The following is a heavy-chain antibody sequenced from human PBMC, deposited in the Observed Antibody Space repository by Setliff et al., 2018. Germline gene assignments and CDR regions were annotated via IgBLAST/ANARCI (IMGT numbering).Heavy chain of an antibody. CDR3: ARWMEYYQRDNRGEGGMDV. CDR1: GGSITGHY. Sequence: SEILSLTCSVSGGSITGHYWSWIRQTPGKGLEWIGYSHYTGSPNYKNPSLASRATISVDSAKNQVSLRLSSVTAADTAVYYCARWMEYYQRDNRGEGGMDVWGKGTTVTVSS. V-gene: IGHV4-59*11. D-gene: IGHD2-2*01. CDR2: SHYTGSP. J-gene: IGHJ6*03.